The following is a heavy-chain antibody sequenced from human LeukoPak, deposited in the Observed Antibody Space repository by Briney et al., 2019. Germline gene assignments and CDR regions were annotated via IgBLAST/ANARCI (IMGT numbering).Heavy chain of an antibody. Sequence: GGSLRLSCVASGVPIADFAMHWVRQAPGKRLEGVCLISGDGVSTFYADSVKGRFSISSDNSKHSLYLAMNSLRTEDAAVYYCAKESGTFDYWGQGTLVAVSS. D-gene: IGHD1-1*01. CDR1: GVPIADFA. CDR3: AKESGTFDY. V-gene: IGHV3-43*02. J-gene: IGHJ4*02. CDR2: ISGDGVST.